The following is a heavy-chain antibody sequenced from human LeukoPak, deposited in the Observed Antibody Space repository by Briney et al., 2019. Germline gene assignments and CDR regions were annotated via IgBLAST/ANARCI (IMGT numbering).Heavy chain of an antibody. Sequence: GGSLRLSCAASGFTFDDYGMSWVRQAPGKGLEWVSGINWNGGSTGYADSVKGRFTISRDNAKNSLYPQMNSLRAEDTALYYCARGLTYYDSSGYFPWDYFDYWGQGTLVTVSS. J-gene: IGHJ4*02. CDR3: ARGLTYYDSSGYFPWDYFDY. V-gene: IGHV3-20*04. CDR2: INWNGGST. CDR1: GFTFDDYG. D-gene: IGHD3-22*01.